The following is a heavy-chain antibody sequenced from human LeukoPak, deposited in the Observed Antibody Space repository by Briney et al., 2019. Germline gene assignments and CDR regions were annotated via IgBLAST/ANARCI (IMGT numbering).Heavy chain of an antibody. D-gene: IGHD5-12*01. CDR2: ISHEGVNK. J-gene: IGHJ4*02. V-gene: IGHV3-30-3*01. Sequence: GGSLRLSCAASGFTFSTFAIHWVRQAPGKGLEWVAVISHEGVNKYYADSVKGRFTISRDNSRNTLYLQMNSLRPKDTAVYYCARGYQWLRFDPMLDYWGQGTLVTVSS. CDR3: ARGYQWLRFDPMLDY. CDR1: GFTFSTFA.